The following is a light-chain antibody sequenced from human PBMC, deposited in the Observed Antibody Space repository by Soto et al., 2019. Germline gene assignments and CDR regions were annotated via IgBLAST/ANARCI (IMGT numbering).Light chain of an antibody. Sequence: DLQMTHSPSSLSASLGDGLTITWRASQSISTYLNWYRQKPGKAPELLIYGAYTLHSGVPSRFSGGGSGTHSTLTISGLQPEDFATYYCQESSSTWTFGQGTKVDIK. CDR3: QESSSTWT. J-gene: IGKJ1*01. CDR1: QSISTY. V-gene: IGKV1-39*01. CDR2: GAY.